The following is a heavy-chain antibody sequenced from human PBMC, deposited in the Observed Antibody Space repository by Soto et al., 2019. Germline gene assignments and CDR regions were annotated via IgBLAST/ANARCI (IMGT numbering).Heavy chain of an antibody. CDR3: AKDLHSSLRGGLDY. D-gene: IGHD6-6*01. Sequence: QVQLVESGGGVVQPGRSLRLSCAASGFTFSSYGMHWVRLAPGKGLEWVAVISYDGSNKYYADSVKGRFTISRDNSKNTLYLQMNSLRAEDTAVYYYAKDLHSSLRGGLDYWGQGTLVTVSS. J-gene: IGHJ4*02. CDR1: GFTFSSYG. CDR2: ISYDGSNK. V-gene: IGHV3-30*18.